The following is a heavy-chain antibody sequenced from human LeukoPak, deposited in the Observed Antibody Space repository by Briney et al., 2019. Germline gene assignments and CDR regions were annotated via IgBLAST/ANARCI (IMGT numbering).Heavy chain of an antibody. CDR3: ATVRLDY. CDR1: GFTFSSYG. D-gene: IGHD1-1*01. Sequence: PGRSLRLSCAASGFTFSSYGIHWVRQAPGKGLVWVAVISYDGSNKYYADSVKGRFTISRDNSKNTLYLQMNSPRAEDTAVYYCATVRLDYWGQGTLVTVSS. V-gene: IGHV3-30*03. J-gene: IGHJ4*02. CDR2: ISYDGSNK.